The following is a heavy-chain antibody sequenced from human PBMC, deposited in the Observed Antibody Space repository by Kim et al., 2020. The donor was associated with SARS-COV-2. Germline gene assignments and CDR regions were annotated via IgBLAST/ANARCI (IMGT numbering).Heavy chain of an antibody. D-gene: IGHD3-3*01. CDR2: IKSKTDGGTT. V-gene: IGHV3-15*01. CDR1: GFTFSNAW. CDR3: TTSAYDFWSGYSYYFDY. J-gene: IGHJ4*02. Sequence: GGSLRLSCAASGFTFSNAWMSWVRQASGKGLEWVGRIKSKTDGGTTDYAAPVKGRFTISRDDSKNTLYLQMNSLKTEDTAVYYCTTSAYDFWSGYSYYFDYWGQGTLVTVSS.